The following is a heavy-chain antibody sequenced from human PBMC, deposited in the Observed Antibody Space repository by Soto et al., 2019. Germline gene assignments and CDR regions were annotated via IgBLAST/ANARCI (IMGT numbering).Heavy chain of an antibody. J-gene: IGHJ4*02. CDR3: ARGESSGYYD. Sequence: SETLSLTCAVSGYSISSGYYWGWIRQPPGKGLEWIGSIYHSGSTYYNPSLKSRVTISVDTSKNQFSLKLSSVTAADTAVYYCARGESSGYYDWGQGTLVTVS. D-gene: IGHD3-22*01. CDR1: GYSISSGYY. V-gene: IGHV4-38-2*01. CDR2: IYHSGST.